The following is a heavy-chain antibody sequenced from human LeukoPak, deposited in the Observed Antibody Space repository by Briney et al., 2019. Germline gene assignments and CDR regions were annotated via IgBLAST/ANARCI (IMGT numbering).Heavy chain of an antibody. J-gene: IGHJ4*02. CDR2: INPNSGGT. CDR1: GYTFTGYY. V-gene: IGHV1-2*02. CDR3: ARDGSIQPYAGRDWGLRDIQMYYFDY. Sequence: GASVKVSCKASGYTFTGYYMHWVRQAPGQGLEWMGWINPNSGGTNYAQKFQGRVTMTRDTSISTAYMELSRLRSDDTAVYYCARDGSIQPYAGRDWGLRDIQMYYFDYWGQGTLVTVSS. D-gene: IGHD7-27*01.